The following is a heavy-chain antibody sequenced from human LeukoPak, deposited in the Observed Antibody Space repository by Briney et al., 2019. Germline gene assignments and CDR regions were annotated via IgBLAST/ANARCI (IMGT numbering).Heavy chain of an antibody. V-gene: IGHV3-30*18. J-gene: IGHJ4*02. CDR1: GFTFSSYG. CDR2: ISYDGSNK. D-gene: IGHD6-13*01. CDR3: AKDRGSSSPVDY. Sequence: GGSLRLFCAASGFTFSSYGMHWVRQAPGKGLEWVAVISYDGSNKYYADSVKGRFTISRDNSKNTLYLQMNSLRAEDTAVYYCAKDRGSSSPVDYWGQGTLVTVSS.